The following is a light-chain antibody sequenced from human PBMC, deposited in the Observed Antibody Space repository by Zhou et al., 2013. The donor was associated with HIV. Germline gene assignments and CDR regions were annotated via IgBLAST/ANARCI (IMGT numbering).Light chain of an antibody. J-gene: IGKJ2*01. CDR2: KVS. CDR1: QSLVHSDGNTY. CDR3: MQGTHSYT. V-gene: IGKV2-30*02. Sequence: DVVMTQSPLSLPVTLGQPASISCRSSQSLVHSDGNTYLNWFQQRPGQSPRRLIYKVSNRDSGVPDRFSGSGSGTDFALKISRVEAEDVGVYYCMQGTHSYTLVQGPKLEDQT.